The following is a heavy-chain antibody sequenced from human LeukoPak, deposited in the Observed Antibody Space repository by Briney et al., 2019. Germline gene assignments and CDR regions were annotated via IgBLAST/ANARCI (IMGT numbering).Heavy chain of an antibody. Sequence: SETLSLTCAVYGGSFSGYYWSWIRQPPGKGLEWIGEINHSGSTNYNPSLKSRVTISVDTSKNQFSLKLSSVTAADTAVYYCARDETDWGQGTLVTVSS. CDR3: ARDETD. J-gene: IGHJ4*02. V-gene: IGHV4-34*01. CDR2: INHSGST. CDR1: GGSFSGYY.